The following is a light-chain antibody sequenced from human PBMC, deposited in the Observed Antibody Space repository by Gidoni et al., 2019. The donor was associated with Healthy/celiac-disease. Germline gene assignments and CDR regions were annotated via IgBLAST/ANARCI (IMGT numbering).Light chain of an antibody. CDR2: KVS. Sequence: DVVMTQSPLSLPVTLGQPASISCRSSQSLVYSDGNTYLNWFQQRPGQSPRRLIYKVSNRDSGVPDRFGGSGSGTDFTLKISRVEAEDVGVYYCMQGTRWPPGYTFGQGTKLEIK. CDR3: MQGTRWPPGYT. CDR1: QSLVYSDGNTY. V-gene: IGKV2-30*01. J-gene: IGKJ2*01.